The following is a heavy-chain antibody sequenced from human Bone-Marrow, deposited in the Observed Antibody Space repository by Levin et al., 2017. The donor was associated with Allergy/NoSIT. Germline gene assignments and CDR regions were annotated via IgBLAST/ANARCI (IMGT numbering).Heavy chain of an antibody. J-gene: IGHJ4*02. CDR1: GGSISPFF. Sequence: SQTLSLPCTVSGGSISPFFWSWIRQPPGKGLEWIGYIYYRGSTNYNTSLKSRVTISVDTSKNQFSLKLSSVTAADTAVYYCAREEDTGMVDHWGQGTLVTVSS. CDR2: IYYRGST. D-gene: IGHD5-18*01. V-gene: IGHV4-59*01. CDR3: AREEDTGMVDH.